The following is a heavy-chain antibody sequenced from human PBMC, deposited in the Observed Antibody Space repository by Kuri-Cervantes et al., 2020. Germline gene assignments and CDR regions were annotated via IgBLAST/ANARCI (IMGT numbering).Heavy chain of an antibody. J-gene: IGHJ4*02. CDR2: IYSGGST. CDR3: ARQSPNSGSDY. D-gene: IGHD5-12*01. CDR1: GFTVSSNY. Sequence: GGSLRLSCAASGFTVSSNYMSWVRQAPGKGLEWVSVIYSGGSTYYADSVKGRFTISRDNSKNTLYLQMNSLRAEDTAFYYCARQSPNSGSDYWGQGTLVTVSS. V-gene: IGHV3-66*04.